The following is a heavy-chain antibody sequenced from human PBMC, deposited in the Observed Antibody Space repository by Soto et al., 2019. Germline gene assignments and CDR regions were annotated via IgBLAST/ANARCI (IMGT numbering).Heavy chain of an antibody. CDR2: IYYSGST. CDR3: ARFYDLKAFDI. Sequence: PSETLSPTCTVSGGSISSYYWSWIRQPPGKGLEWIGYIYYSGSTNYNPSLKSRVTISVDTSKNQFSLKLSSVTAADTAVYYCARFYDLKAFDIWGQGTMVTVSS. V-gene: IGHV4-59*01. CDR1: GGSISSYY. J-gene: IGHJ3*02. D-gene: IGHD3-22*01.